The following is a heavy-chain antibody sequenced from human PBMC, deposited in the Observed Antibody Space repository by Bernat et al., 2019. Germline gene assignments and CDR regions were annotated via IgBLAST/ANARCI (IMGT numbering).Heavy chain of an antibody. CDR3: ARVTSTSAPYMDV. J-gene: IGHJ6*03. CDR1: GFTFSDYY. V-gene: IGHV3-11*05. Sequence: QVQLVESGGGLVKPGGSLRLSCAASGFTFSDYYMSWIRQAPGKGLDWVSYISSSSSYTNDANSVKVRITISRDNAKNSIYLQMNSLRAEDTAVYYCARVTSTSAPYMDVWGKGTTVTVSS. CDR2: ISSSSSYT.